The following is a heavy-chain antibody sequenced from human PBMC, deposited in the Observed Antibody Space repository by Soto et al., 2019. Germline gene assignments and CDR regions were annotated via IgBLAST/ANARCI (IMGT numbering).Heavy chain of an antibody. CDR3: ARNFDDYIWGSYRYGRYYFDY. Sequence: ELQLVESGGGLVQPGGSLRLSCAASGFTFSSYWMSWVRQAPGKGLEWVANIKQDGSEKYYVDSVKGRFTISRDNAKNSLYLQMNSLRAEDTAVYYCARNFDDYIWGSYRYGRYYFDYWGQGTLVTVSS. CDR2: IKQDGSEK. J-gene: IGHJ4*02. D-gene: IGHD3-16*02. V-gene: IGHV3-7*01. CDR1: GFTFSSYW.